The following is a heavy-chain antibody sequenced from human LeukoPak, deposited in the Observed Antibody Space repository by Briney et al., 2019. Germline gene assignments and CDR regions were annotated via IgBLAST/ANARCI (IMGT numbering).Heavy chain of an antibody. Sequence: SGGSLRLSCEASGFTFSTYGMTWVRQAPGKGLEWVSGITGSSTWTYYADSVEGRFTISRDNSNNTLHLQMNSLRAEDTAIYYCARELVSLGTGYFDLWGRGTLVTVSS. CDR3: ARELVSLGTGYFDL. D-gene: IGHD7-27*01. CDR1: GFTFSTYG. V-gene: IGHV3-23*01. J-gene: IGHJ2*01. CDR2: ITGSSTWT.